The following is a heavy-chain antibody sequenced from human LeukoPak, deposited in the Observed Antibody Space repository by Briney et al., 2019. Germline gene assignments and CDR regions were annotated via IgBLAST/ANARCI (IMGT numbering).Heavy chain of an antibody. Sequence: GSLRLSCAASGFTFSSYWMSWVRQAPGKGLEWVANIKQDGSEKYYVDSVKGRFTISRDNAKNSLYLQMNSLRAEDTAVYYCARRENYDFWSGYFNSYYYYYGMDVWGQGTTVTVSS. J-gene: IGHJ6*02. CDR1: GFTFSSYW. V-gene: IGHV3-7*03. D-gene: IGHD3-3*01. CDR3: ARRENYDFWSGYFNSYYYYYGMDV. CDR2: IKQDGSEK.